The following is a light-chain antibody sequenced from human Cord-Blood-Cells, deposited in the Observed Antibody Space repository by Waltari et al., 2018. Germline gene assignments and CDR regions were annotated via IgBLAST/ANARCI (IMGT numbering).Light chain of an antibody. V-gene: IGLV3-1*01. Sequence: SYELTQPPSVSVSQGETARITGPGDKLGDKYACWYQQKPGQSPVLVIQQDSKRPSGIPGRFSGSNSGNTATLTISGTQAMDEADYYCQAWDSSTVVFGGGTKLTVL. CDR2: QDS. CDR3: QAWDSSTVV. CDR1: KLGDKY. J-gene: IGLJ2*01.